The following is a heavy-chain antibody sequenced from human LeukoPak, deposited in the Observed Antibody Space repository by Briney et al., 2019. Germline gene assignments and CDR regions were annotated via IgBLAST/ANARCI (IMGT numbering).Heavy chain of an antibody. D-gene: IGHD3-3*01. V-gene: IGHV3-7*01. CDR3: AKNFGYQQFDS. CDR2: VNEDGSMK. CDR1: GFSFSTYW. J-gene: IGHJ4*02. Sequence: PGGSLRLSCAASGFSFSTYWMDWVRQAPGKGPEWVANVNEDGSMKNYVASVKGRFTISRDNTKNSVYLEMNSLRAEDTAVYYCAKNFGYQQFDSWGQGTLVTVSS.